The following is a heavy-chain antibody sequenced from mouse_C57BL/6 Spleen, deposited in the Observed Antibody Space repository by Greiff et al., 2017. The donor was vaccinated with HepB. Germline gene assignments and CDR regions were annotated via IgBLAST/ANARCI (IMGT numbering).Heavy chain of an antibody. CDR1: GFTFSDYG. V-gene: IGHV5-17*01. CDR2: ISSGSSTI. Sequence: EVKVVESGGGLVKPGGSLKLSCAASGFTFSDYGMHWVRQAPEKGLEWVAYISSGSSTIYYADTVKGRFTISRDNAKNTLCLQMTSLRSEDSAMYYCARGALGDAMDYWGQGTSVTVSS. CDR3: ARGALGDAMDY. D-gene: IGHD4-1*01. J-gene: IGHJ4*01.